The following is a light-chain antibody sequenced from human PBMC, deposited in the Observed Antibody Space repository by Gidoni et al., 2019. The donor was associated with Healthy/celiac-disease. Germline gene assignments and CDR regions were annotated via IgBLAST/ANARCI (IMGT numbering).Light chain of an antibody. Sequence: IVLTQSPGTLSLSPRARATLSCRASQSVSSSYLAWYQQKPGQAPRLLIYGAASRATGIPDRFSGSGSGTDFTLTISRLEPEDFAVYYCQQYGSSPWTFGQXTKVEIK. CDR3: QQYGSSPWT. CDR1: QSVSSSY. J-gene: IGKJ1*01. V-gene: IGKV3-20*01. CDR2: GAA.